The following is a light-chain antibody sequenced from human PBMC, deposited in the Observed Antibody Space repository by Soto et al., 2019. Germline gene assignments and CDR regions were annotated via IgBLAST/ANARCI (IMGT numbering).Light chain of an antibody. CDR3: QQYDILPIT. Sequence: IQMTQSPSSLFASVGDRVTITCQATRDINIYLNWYQQKPGKAPNLLIYDASNLEIGVPSRFSGSGSGTHFTFTISSLQTEDIGTYYCQQYDILPITFGRGTRLEIK. CDR2: DAS. V-gene: IGKV1-33*01. J-gene: IGKJ5*01. CDR1: RDINIY.